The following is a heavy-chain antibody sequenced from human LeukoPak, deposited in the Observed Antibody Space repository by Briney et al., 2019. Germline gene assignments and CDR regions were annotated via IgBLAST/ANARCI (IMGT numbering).Heavy chain of an antibody. CDR3: ARRHPTSRGYSYGPSGY. V-gene: IGHV1-2*06. CDR2: INPNSGGT. J-gene: IGHJ4*02. Sequence: ASVKVSCKASGYTFTGYYVHWVRQAPGQGLEWMGRINPNSGGTNYAQKFQGRVTMTRDTSISTAYMELSRLRSDDTAVYYCARRHPTSRGYSYGPSGYWGQGTLVTVSS. CDR1: GYTFTGYY. D-gene: IGHD5-18*01.